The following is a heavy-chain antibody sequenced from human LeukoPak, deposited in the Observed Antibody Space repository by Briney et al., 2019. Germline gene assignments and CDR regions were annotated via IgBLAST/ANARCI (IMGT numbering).Heavy chain of an antibody. V-gene: IGHV3-49*04. D-gene: IGHD3-10*02. CDR2: IRSKGYGGTI. J-gene: IGHJ4*02. Sequence: GGSLRLSCTASGXTFGDYGISWVRQAPGKGLEWVGFIRSKGYGGTIEYDASVRGRFTISRDDSYNIAYLQMYSLKTEDTAVYYCSRGSTVRGAKYYFDYWGQGILVTVSS. CDR3: SRGSTVRGAKYYFDY. CDR1: GXTFGDYG.